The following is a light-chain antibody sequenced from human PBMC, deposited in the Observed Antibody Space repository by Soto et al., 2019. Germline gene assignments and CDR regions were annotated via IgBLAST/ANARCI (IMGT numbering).Light chain of an antibody. CDR2: DDG. Sequence: SYELTQPPSVSVAPGQTARITCGGHNIEIKSVHWYQQKPGQAPVLVVYDDGDRTTGIPERFSGSKSGNTATLTTSRVEAGDEDDYYCQVWDTTNPVIFGGGTKLTVL. CDR3: QVWDTTNPVI. J-gene: IGLJ2*01. CDR1: NIEIKS. V-gene: IGLV3-21*02.